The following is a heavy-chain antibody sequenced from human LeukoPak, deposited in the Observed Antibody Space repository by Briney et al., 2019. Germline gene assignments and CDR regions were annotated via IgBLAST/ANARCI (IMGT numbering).Heavy chain of an antibody. J-gene: IGHJ4*02. Sequence: ASVKVSCKASGCTFTGYYMHWVRQAPGQGLEWMGRINPNSGGTNYAQKFQGRVTMTRDTSISTAYMELSRLRSDDTAVHYCARERYYYGSGSYLTFDYWGQGTLVTVSS. CDR3: ARERYYYGSGSYLTFDY. V-gene: IGHV1-2*06. CDR1: GCTFTGYY. CDR2: INPNSGGT. D-gene: IGHD3-10*01.